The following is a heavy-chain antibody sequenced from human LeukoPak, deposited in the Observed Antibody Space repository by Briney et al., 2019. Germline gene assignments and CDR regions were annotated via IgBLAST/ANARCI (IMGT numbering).Heavy chain of an antibody. V-gene: IGHV3-23*01. CDR1: GFTFSYYA. CDR2: ISGSGGST. CDR3: AKDHTVSITYYFDY. Sequence: GGSLRLSCAASGFTFSYYAMSWVRQAPGKGLEWVSAISGSGGSTYYADSEKGRFTISRDNSKNTLYLQMNSLRAEDTAVYYCAKDHTVSITYYFDYWGQGTLVTVSS. D-gene: IGHD1-20*01. J-gene: IGHJ4*02.